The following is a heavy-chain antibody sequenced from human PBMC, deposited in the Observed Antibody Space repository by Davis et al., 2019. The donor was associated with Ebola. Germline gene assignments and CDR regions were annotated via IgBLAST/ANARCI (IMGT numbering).Heavy chain of an antibody. CDR3: ARSTFPGYSYGPQDY. V-gene: IGHV5-51*01. CDR2: IYPGDSDT. Sequence: GESLKISCKGSGYSFTSYWIGWVRQMPGKGLEWMGIIYPGDSDTRYSPSFQGQVTISADKSISTAYLQWSSLKASDTAMYYCARSTFPGYSYGPQDYWGQGTLVTVSS. J-gene: IGHJ4*02. D-gene: IGHD5-18*01. CDR1: GYSFTSYW.